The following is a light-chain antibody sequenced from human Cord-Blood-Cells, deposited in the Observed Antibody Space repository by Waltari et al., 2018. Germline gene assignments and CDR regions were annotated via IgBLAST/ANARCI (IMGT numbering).Light chain of an antibody. CDR2: GAS. CDR3: QQYGSSPT. CDR1: QSVSSSY. V-gene: IGKV3-20*01. Sequence: IVLTQSPGTLTLSPGDRATPPCRASQSVSSSYLAWYQQKPGQAPRLLSYGASSRATGIPDRFSGSGSGTDFTLTISRLEPEDFAVYYCQQYGSSPTFGGGTKVEIK. J-gene: IGKJ4*01.